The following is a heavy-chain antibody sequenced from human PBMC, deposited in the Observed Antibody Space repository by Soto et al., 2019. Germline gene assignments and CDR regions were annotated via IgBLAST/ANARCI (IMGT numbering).Heavy chain of an antibody. V-gene: IGHV1-69*08. CDR1: GGTFSSYT. J-gene: IGHJ4*02. CDR3: AKEGYSSVWNYFDY. D-gene: IGHD5-18*01. CDR2: IIPILGIG. Sequence: QVQLVQSGAEVKKPGSSVKVSCKASGGTFSSYTISWVRQAPGQGLEWMGRIIPILGIGNYAQNFQGRVTITADKSTSTAYMELSRLRSEDTAVYYCAKEGYSSVWNYFDYWGQGTLVTVSS.